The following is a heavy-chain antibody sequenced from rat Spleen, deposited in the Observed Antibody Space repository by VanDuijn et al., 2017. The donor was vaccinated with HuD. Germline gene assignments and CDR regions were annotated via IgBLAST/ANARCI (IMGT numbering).Heavy chain of an antibody. D-gene: IGHD1-6*01. J-gene: IGHJ3*01. CDR2: VWSDGDT. Sequence: QVQLKESGPGLVQPSQTLSLTCTVSGFTLTRYHVHWVRQPPGKGLEWMGVVWSDGDTSYNSSLKSRLSISRDTSKSQVFLKMNSLQTEDTAMYFCARWRYTTDWFAYWGQGTLVTVSS. CDR3: ARWRYTTDWFAY. V-gene: IGHV2-32*01. CDR1: GFTLTRYH.